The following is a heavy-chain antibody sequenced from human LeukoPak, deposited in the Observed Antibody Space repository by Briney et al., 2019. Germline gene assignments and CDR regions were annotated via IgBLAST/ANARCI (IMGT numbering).Heavy chain of an antibody. CDR3: ASPRIPAAGNYAYDM. D-gene: IGHD6-13*01. CDR1: GFIFSSYW. CDR2: IKQDGSET. Sequence: PGGSLRLSCAASGFIFSSYWMSWVRQAPGKGLEWVANIKQDGSETHYVDSVKGRFTISRDNAKNSLYLQMDGLRAEDTAVYFCASPRIPAAGNYAYDMWGQGTMVTVSS. J-gene: IGHJ3*02. V-gene: IGHV3-7*03.